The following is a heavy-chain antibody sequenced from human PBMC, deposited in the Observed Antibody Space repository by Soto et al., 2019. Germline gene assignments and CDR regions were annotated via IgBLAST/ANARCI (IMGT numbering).Heavy chain of an antibody. CDR3: SRDGDGPGRRYDY. CDR1: GYTFTTYG. Sequence: QVQLVQSGAEVKNPGASVKVSCKASGYTFTTYGFSWVRQAPGQGLDWMGWIGPYTGVTNYAQKFQGRVTMPTDTSTSTAYMELRSLTSDDTAVYLCSRDGDGPGRRYDYWGQGTLITVSS. V-gene: IGHV1-18*01. D-gene: IGHD3-10*01. CDR2: IGPYTGVT. J-gene: IGHJ4*02.